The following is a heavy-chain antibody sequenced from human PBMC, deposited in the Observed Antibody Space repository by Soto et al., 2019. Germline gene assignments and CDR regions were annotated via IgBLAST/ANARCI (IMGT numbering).Heavy chain of an antibody. CDR2: IGARGFPI. CDR3: ATEPFDY. Sequence: GGSLRLSCAASGLDFGFYPMNWVRQAPGKGLEWVSYIGARGFPIYYADSVRGRFAMSRDNANNSVFLQMDSLRAEDTAQYFCATEPFDYWGRGALVTVS. V-gene: IGHV3-48*04. CDR1: GLDFGFYP. J-gene: IGHJ4*02.